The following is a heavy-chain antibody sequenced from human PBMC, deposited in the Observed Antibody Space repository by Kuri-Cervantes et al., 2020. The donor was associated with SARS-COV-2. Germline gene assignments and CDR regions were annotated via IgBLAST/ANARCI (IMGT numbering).Heavy chain of an antibody. V-gene: IGHV1-46*01. J-gene: IGHJ3*02. CDR3: ARSISGITGTTAAFDI. Sequence: ASVKVACKASGNTFTSYYMHWVRQAPGQGLECMGIINPSGGSTSYAQKFQGRVTMTRDTSTSTVYMELSSLRSEDTAVYYCARSISGITGTTAAFDIWGQGTMVTVSS. CDR2: INPSGGST. D-gene: IGHD1-20*01. CDR1: GNTFTSYY.